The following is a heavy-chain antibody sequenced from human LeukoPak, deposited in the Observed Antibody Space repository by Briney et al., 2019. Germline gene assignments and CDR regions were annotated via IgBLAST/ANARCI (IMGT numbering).Heavy chain of an antibody. CDR2: IYYSGST. CDR3: ARDQYNWNSGVGYNWFDP. D-gene: IGHD1-7*01. V-gene: IGHV4-31*03. CDR1: GGSISSGGYY. Sequence: SQTLSLTCTVSGGSISSGGYYWSWIRQHPGKGLEWIGYIYYSGSTYYNPSLKSRVTIPVDTSKNQFSLKLSSVTAADTAVYYCARDQYNWNSGVGYNWFDPWGQGTLVTVSS. J-gene: IGHJ5*02.